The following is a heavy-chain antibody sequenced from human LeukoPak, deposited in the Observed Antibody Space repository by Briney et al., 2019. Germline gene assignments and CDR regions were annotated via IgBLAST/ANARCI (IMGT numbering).Heavy chain of an antibody. J-gene: IGHJ4*02. Sequence: GGSLRLSCAASAFTFSTYWMHWVRQAPGKGLVWVSRIDPHGTITFYADSVKGRFTISRDNAKNTMYLQMNSLRAEDTAAYYCARDFDWGSGLWGQGTPVTVSS. V-gene: IGHV3-74*01. CDR2: IDPHGTIT. CDR1: AFTFSTYW. D-gene: IGHD7-27*01. CDR3: ARDFDWGSGL.